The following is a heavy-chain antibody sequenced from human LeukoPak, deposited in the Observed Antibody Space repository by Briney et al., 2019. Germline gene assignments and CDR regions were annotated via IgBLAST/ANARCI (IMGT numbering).Heavy chain of an antibody. J-gene: IGHJ4*02. V-gene: IGHV3-23*01. CDR1: GFTFSSYA. CDR2: ISGSCGST. Sequence: GASLRLSCAASGFTFSSYAMSWVRQAPGKGLEGVSAISGSCGSTYYADSVKGRFTISRDNSKNTLYLQMNSLRAEDTAVYYCAKEDYYDSRGGPDYWGQGTLVTVSS. D-gene: IGHD3-22*01. CDR3: AKEDYYDSRGGPDY.